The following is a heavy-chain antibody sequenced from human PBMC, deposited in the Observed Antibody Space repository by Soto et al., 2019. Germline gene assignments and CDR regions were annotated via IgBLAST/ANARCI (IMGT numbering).Heavy chain of an antibody. J-gene: IGHJ4*02. D-gene: IGHD2-15*01. CDR3: AGDAPYCSGGSCYKVFDY. CDR2: ISYDGSNK. CDR1: GFTFSSYA. Sequence: QVQLVESGGGVVQPGRSLRLSCAASGFTFSSYAMHWVRQAPGKGLEWVAVISYDGSNKYYADSVKGRFTISRDNSKNTLYLQMNSLRAEDTAVYYCAGDAPYCSGGSCYKVFDYWGQGTLVTVSS. V-gene: IGHV3-30-3*01.